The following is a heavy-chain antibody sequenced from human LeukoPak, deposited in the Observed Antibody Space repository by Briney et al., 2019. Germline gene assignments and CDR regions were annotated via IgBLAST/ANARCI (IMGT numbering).Heavy chain of an antibody. J-gene: IGHJ6*03. V-gene: IGHV4-4*07. CDR2: IYTSGST. CDR3: ASPAMAFIDQGRYNYYYYMDV. Sequence: SETLSLTCTVSGGSISSYYWSWIRQPAGKGLEWIGRIYTSGSTNYNPSLKSRVTMSVDTSKNQFSLKLSSVTAADTAVYYCASPAMAFIDQGRYNYYYYMDVWGKGTTVTVSS. CDR1: GGSISSYY. D-gene: IGHD5-18*01.